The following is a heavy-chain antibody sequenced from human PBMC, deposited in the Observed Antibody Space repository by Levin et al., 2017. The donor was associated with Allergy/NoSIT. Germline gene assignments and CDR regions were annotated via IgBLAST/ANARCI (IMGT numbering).Heavy chain of an antibody. Sequence: GGSLRLSCVGSGFTFSNSDMSWVRQAPGKGLEWVSFINTNGGKTDFADSVKGRFTITRDNSKNTLSLQMNSLRVDDTAVYFCTKVLYAHSGSLFDSWGQGTLVTVSS. V-gene: IGHV3-23*01. CDR1: GFTFSNSD. CDR3: TKVLYAHSGSLFDS. D-gene: IGHD3-22*01. J-gene: IGHJ4*02. CDR2: INTNGGKT.